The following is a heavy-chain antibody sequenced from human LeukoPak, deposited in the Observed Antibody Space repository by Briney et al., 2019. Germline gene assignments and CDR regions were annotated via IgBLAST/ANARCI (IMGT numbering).Heavy chain of an antibody. J-gene: IGHJ3*01. D-gene: IGHD6-13*01. CDR1: GFTFSDYY. CDR2: ISSSGSTI. Sequence: GGSLRLSCAASGFTFSDYYMSWIRQAPGKGLEWVSYISSSGSTIYYADSVKGRFTISRDNAKNTLYLQINSLRAEDTALYLCARAIAAGVFDFLGQGTMVTVSS. CDR3: ARAIAAGVFDF. V-gene: IGHV3-11*04.